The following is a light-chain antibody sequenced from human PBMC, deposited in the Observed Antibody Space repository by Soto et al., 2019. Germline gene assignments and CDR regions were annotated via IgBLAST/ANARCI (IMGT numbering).Light chain of an antibody. Sequence: QSVLTQPPSVSAAPGQKVTISCSGTSSNIGDNYVSWYRQLPGTAPKLLIYDNYKRPSGVSNRFSGSKSGNTASLTISGLQAEDEADYYCSSYTSSSTLVFGGGTKLTVL. J-gene: IGLJ3*02. CDR1: SSNIGDNY. CDR2: DNY. V-gene: IGLV1-51*01. CDR3: SSYTSSSTLV.